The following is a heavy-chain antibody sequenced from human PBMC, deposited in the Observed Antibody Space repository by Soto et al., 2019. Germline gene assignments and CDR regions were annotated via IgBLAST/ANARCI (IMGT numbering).Heavy chain of an antibody. CDR2: IYYSGST. CDR1: GGSLSSSSYY. D-gene: IGHD3-22*01. CDR3: ARQLSYYDSSTNWFDP. J-gene: IGHJ5*02. V-gene: IGHV4-39*01. Sequence: SETLFLTCTVSGGSLSSSSYYWGWIRQPPGKGLEWIGSIYYSGSTYYNPSLKSRVTISVDTSKNQFSLKLSSVTAADTAVYYCARQLSYYDSSTNWFDPWRQGTLVTVSS.